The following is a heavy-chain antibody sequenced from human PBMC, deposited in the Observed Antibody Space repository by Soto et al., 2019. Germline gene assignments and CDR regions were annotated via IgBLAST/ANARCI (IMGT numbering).Heavy chain of an antibody. D-gene: IGHD6-13*01. CDR3: ARVGPSIAAAVDY. CDR1: GGSISSYY. J-gene: IGHJ4*02. V-gene: IGHV4-59*01. Sequence: SETLSLTCTVSGGSISSYYWSWIRQPPGKGLEWIGYIYYSGSTNYNPSLKSRVTMSVDTSKNQFSLKLSSVTAADTAVYYCARVGPSIAAAVDYWGQGTLVTVSS. CDR2: IYYSGST.